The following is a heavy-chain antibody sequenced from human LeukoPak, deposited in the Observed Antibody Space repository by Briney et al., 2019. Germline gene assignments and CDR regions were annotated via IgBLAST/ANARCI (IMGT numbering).Heavy chain of an antibody. Sequence: NPGGSLRPSCTASGFTFGDYALSWFRQAPGKGLEWLSFIRSKDHGGTTEYAASVKGRFTISRDDSNSIAYLQMNSLIIEDTAVYFCTRDPHYYHGNPHDFWGQGTRVTVSS. D-gene: IGHD4-23*01. V-gene: IGHV3-49*05. CDR3: TRDPHYYHGNPHDF. CDR2: IRSKDHGGTT. CDR1: GFTFGDYA. J-gene: IGHJ4*02.